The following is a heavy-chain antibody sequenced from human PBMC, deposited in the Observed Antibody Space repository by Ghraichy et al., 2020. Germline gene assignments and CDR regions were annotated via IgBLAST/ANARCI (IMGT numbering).Heavy chain of an antibody. Sequence: GGSLRLSCAASGFTFSSYGMHWVRQAPGKGLEWVAVIWYDGSNKYYADSVKGRFTISRDNSKNTLYLQMNSLRAEDTAVYYCAKDVDYGDYVPNYGMDVWGQGTTVTVSS. CDR3: AKDVDYGDYVPNYGMDV. J-gene: IGHJ6*01. V-gene: IGHV3-33*06. CDR1: GFTFSSYG. CDR2: IWYDGSNK. D-gene: IGHD4-17*01.